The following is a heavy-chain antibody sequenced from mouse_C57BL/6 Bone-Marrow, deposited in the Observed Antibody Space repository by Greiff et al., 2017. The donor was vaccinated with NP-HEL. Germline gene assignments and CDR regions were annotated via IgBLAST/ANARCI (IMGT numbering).Heavy chain of an antibody. CDR3: ARHDLYYFDY. Sequence: DVKLVESGGGLVQPGGSLKLSCAASGFTFSDYYMYWVRQTPEKRLEWVAYISNGGGSTYYPDTVQGRFTISRDNAKNTLYLQMSRLKSEDTAMYYCARHDLYYFDYWGQGTTLTVSS. J-gene: IGHJ2*01. V-gene: IGHV5-12*01. CDR1: GFTFSDYY. CDR2: ISNGGGST.